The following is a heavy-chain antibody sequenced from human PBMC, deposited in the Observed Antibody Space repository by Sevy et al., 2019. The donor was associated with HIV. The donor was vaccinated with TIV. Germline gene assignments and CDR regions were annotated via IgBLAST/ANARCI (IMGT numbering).Heavy chain of an antibody. V-gene: IGHV3-7*01. Sequence: GGSLRLSCAASGFTCSSYWMSWDRQAPGKGLEWVANIKQDGSERYYVDSVKGRFTISRDNTKNSLYLQMDSLRVEDTAEYYCVRGGQRFDYWGQGTLVTVSS. CDR3: VRGGQRFDY. CDR1: GFTCSSYW. J-gene: IGHJ4*02. CDR2: IKQDGSER. D-gene: IGHD6-25*01.